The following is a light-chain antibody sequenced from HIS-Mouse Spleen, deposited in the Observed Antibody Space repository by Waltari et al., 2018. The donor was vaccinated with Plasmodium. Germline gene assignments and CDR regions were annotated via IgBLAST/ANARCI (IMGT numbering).Light chain of an antibody. CDR3: QQSYSTWT. V-gene: IGKV1-39*01. J-gene: IGKJ1*01. CDR2: AAS. Sequence: DIQMTQSPSSLSASVGDRVTITCRASQSIINYLNWYQQKPGKAPKFLIYAASTLQSGVPSRVSGSGSGTDFTLTISSLQPEDFATYYCQQSYSTWTFGQGTKVEIK. CDR1: QSIINY.